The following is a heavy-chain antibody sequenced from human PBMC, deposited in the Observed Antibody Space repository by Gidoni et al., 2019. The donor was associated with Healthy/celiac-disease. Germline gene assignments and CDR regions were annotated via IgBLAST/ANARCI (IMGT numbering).Heavy chain of an antibody. Sequence: QVQLVESGGGVVQPGRSLRLSCAASGFTFSSYGMHWVRQAPGKGLEWVAVISYDGSNKYYADSVKGRFTISRDNSKNTLYLQMNSLRAEDTAVYYCAKNAYYYDSSAPEAFDIWGQGTMVTVSS. CDR1: GFTFSSYG. D-gene: IGHD3-22*01. CDR3: AKNAYYYDSSAPEAFDI. J-gene: IGHJ3*02. V-gene: IGHV3-30*18. CDR2: ISYDGSNK.